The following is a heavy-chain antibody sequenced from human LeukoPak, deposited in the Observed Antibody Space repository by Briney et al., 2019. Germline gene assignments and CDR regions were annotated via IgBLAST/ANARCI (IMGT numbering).Heavy chain of an antibody. V-gene: IGHV3-21*01. CDR2: ITSSSRSI. D-gene: IGHD1-26*01. CDR1: EFTFSGYN. CDR3: ARERSGPAVRAHNGFAP. Sequence: GASLRLSCVGAEFTFSGYNIDWVRKAPGKGLEWVSSITSSSRSIYYADSLKGRITISRDNTNNSVFLQMSGLRVDNTAEYSSARERSGPAVRAHNGFAPWGRGTLVIVSS. J-gene: IGHJ5*01.